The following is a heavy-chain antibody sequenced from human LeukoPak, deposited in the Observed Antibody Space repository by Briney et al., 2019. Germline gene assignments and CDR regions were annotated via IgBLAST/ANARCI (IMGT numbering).Heavy chain of an antibody. D-gene: IGHD3-10*01. J-gene: IGHJ4*02. Sequence: GASVKVSCKASGYTFTSYGISWVRQAPGQGLEWMGWISAYNGNTNYAQKLQGRVTMTTDTSTSTAYVELRSLRSDDTAVYYCARAPIIGAMDFDYWGQGTLVTVSS. V-gene: IGHV1-18*01. CDR2: ISAYNGNT. CDR3: ARAPIIGAMDFDY. CDR1: GYTFTSYG.